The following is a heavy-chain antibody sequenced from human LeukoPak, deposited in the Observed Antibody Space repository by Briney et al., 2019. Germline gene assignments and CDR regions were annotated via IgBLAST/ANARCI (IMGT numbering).Heavy chain of an antibody. V-gene: IGHV3-74*01. CDR3: ARATGSYYSLGY. J-gene: IGHJ6*02. CDR1: GFTFSSYW. CDR2: INSDGSST. Sequence: GGSLRLSCAASGFTFSSYWMHWVRQAPGKGLVRVSRINSDGSSTSYADSVKGRFTVSRDNAKNTLYLQMNSLRAEDTAVYYCARATGSYYSLGYWGQGTTVTVSS. D-gene: IGHD1-26*01.